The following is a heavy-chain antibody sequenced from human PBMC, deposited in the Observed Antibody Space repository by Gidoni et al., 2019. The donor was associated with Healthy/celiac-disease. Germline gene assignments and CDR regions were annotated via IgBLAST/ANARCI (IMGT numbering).Heavy chain of an antibody. CDR1: GGSISSSSYY. V-gene: IGHV4-39*01. J-gene: IGHJ4*02. CDR3: ARGVTMVRGADY. D-gene: IGHD3-10*01. Sequence: QLQLQESGPGLVKPSETRSLTCTAPGGSISSSSYYWGWIRQPPGKGLEWIGSIYYSGRTYYNQSIKSRVTISVDTSKNQFSLKLSSVTAADTAVYYCARGVTMVRGADYWGQGTLVTVSS. CDR2: IYYSGRT.